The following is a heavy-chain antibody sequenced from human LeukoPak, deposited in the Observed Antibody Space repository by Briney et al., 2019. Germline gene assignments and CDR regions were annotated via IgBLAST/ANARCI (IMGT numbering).Heavy chain of an antibody. CDR1: GYTLTELS. Sequence: ASVKVSCKVSGYTLTELSMHWVRQAPGKGLEWMGGFDPEDGETIYARKFQGRVTMTEDTSTDTAYMELSSLRSEDTAVYYCATPRGLLQLWSPRFDYWGQGTLVTVSS. J-gene: IGHJ4*02. V-gene: IGHV1-24*01. CDR2: FDPEDGET. D-gene: IGHD5-18*01. CDR3: ATPRGLLQLWSPRFDY.